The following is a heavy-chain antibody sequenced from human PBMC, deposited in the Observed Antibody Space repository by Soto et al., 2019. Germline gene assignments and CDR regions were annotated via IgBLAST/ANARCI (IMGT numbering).Heavy chain of an antibody. CDR3: ARVLGSSGSSGYYRVEDAFDI. V-gene: IGHV1-18*01. CDR1: GYTFTSYG. Sequence: QVQLVQSGAEVKKPGASVKVSCKASGYTFTSYGISWVRQAPGQGLEWMGWISAYNGNTNYAQKLQGRVTMTTDTSTSTAYMELRSMRSDDTAVYYCARVLGSSGSSGYYRVEDAFDIWGQGTMVTVSS. J-gene: IGHJ3*02. D-gene: IGHD3-22*01. CDR2: ISAYNGNT.